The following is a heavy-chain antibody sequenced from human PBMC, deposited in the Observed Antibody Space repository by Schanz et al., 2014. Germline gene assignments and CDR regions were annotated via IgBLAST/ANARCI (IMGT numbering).Heavy chain of an antibody. CDR2: VRNKNNRYTT. CDR1: GFTFNSYA. Sequence: DVQLLESGGGLVQPGGSLRLSCAASGFTFNSYAMTWVRQAPGKGLEWVGRVRNKNNRYTTEYAASVKGRFTISRDDSKNSLYMQMNSLKTEDTAVYYCAREEGWGIAAAGPKHCYYGMDVWGQGTTVTVSS. V-gene: IGHV3-72*01. D-gene: IGHD6-13*01. CDR3: AREEGWGIAAAGPKHCYYGMDV. J-gene: IGHJ6*02.